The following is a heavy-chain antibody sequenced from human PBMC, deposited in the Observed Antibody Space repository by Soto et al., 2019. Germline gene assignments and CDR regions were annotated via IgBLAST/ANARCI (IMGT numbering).Heavy chain of an antibody. CDR3: ARDRGDYGDYYFDY. Sequence: SEALSLNSEDTGGSISSYYWSWIRQPAGKGLEWIGRIYTSGSTNYNPSLKSRVTMSVDTSKNQFSLKLSSVTAADTAVYYCARDRGDYGDYYFDYRGQGTLVTVSS. V-gene: IGHV4-4*07. D-gene: IGHD4-17*01. J-gene: IGHJ4*02. CDR2: IYTSGST. CDR1: GGSISSYY.